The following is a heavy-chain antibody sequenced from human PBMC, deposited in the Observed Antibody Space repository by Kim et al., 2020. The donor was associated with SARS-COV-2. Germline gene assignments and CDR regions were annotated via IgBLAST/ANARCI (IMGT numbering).Heavy chain of an antibody. CDR1: GGSISSGGYY. V-gene: IGHV4-31*03. D-gene: IGHD4-17*01. CDR2: IYYSGST. J-gene: IGHJ5*02. Sequence: SETLSLTCTVSGGSISSGGYYWSWIRQHPGKGLEWIGYIYYSGSTYYNPSLKSRVTISVDTSKNQFSLKLSSVTAADTAVYYCARDLRDDYGDWFDPWGQGTLVTVSS. CDR3: ARDLRDDYGDWFDP.